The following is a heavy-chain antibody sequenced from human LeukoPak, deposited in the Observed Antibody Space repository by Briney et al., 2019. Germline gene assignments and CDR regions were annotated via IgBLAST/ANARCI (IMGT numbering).Heavy chain of an antibody. D-gene: IGHD3-10*01. CDR3: ARDARWYGDLTDAFDI. V-gene: IGHV1-2*02. Sequence: EASVKVSCKASGYTFTGYYMHWVRQAPGQGLEWMGWINPNSGGTNYAQKFQGRVTMTRDTSISTAYMELSRLRSDDTAVYYCARDARWYGDLTDAFDIWGQGTMVTVSS. CDR2: INPNSGGT. CDR1: GYTFTGYY. J-gene: IGHJ3*02.